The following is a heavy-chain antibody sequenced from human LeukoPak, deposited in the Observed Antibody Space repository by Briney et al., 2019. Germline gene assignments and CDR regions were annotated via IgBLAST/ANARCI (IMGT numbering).Heavy chain of an antibody. Sequence: GGPLRLSCAASGFTFSTYWMHWVRQAPGKGLVWVSRINSDGSRTSYADSVKGRFTISRDNTKNTLYLQMNSLRCEDTAVYYCARDLRTPSDTNIAIDYWGQGALVTVSS. CDR1: GFTFSTYW. CDR2: INSDGSRT. CDR3: ARDLRTPSDTNIAIDY. D-gene: IGHD4-23*01. J-gene: IGHJ4*02. V-gene: IGHV3-74*01.